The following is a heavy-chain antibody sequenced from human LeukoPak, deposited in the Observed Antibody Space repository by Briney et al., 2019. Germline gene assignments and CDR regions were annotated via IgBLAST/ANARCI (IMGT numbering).Heavy chain of an antibody. J-gene: IGHJ4*02. CDR3: ARIFDSSGFDY. CDR2: ISYDGSNK. Sequence: GGSLRLSCAASGFTFSSYAMHWVRRAPGKGLEWVAVISYDGSNKYYADPVKGRFTISRDNSKNTLYLQMNSLRAEDTAVYYCARIFDSSGFDYWGQGTLVTVSS. V-gene: IGHV3-30-3*01. CDR1: GFTFSSYA. D-gene: IGHD3-22*01.